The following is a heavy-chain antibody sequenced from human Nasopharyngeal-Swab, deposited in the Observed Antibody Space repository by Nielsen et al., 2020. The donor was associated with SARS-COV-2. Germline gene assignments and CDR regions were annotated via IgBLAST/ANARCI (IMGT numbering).Heavy chain of an antibody. J-gene: IGHJ3*02. CDR3: ARRRVAYSGGWSDAFAI. Sequence: GESLKISCKGSGDSFPNYWIGWVRQMPGKGLEWMGIIYPRDSDTRYSPSFQGQVTISADKSITTAYLQWSSLKASDTAMYYCARRRVAYSGGWSDAFAIWGQGTMVTVSS. CDR1: GDSFPNYW. V-gene: IGHV5-51*01. D-gene: IGHD6-19*01. CDR2: IYPRDSDT.